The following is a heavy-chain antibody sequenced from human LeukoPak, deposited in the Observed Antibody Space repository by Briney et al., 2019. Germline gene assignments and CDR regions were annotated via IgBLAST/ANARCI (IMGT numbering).Heavy chain of an antibody. Sequence: PGGSLRLSCAASGFTFSSYSMNWVRQAPGKGLEWVSSISSSSSYIYYADSVKGRFTISRDNAKNSLYLQMNSLRAEDTAVYYCARGGTTLFYYYGMGVWGQGTTVTVSS. J-gene: IGHJ6*02. CDR2: ISSSSSYI. D-gene: IGHD1-7*01. CDR3: ARGGTTLFYYYGMGV. V-gene: IGHV3-21*01. CDR1: GFTFSSYS.